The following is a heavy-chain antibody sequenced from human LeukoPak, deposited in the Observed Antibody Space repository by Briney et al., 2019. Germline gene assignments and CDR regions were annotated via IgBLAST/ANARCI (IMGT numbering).Heavy chain of an antibody. J-gene: IGHJ4*02. CDR3: AKDSTWIQLEGYFDY. D-gene: IGHD5-18*01. V-gene: IGHV3-30*02. Sequence: PGGSLRLSCAAPGFTFSSYGMHWVCQAPGKGLEWVAFIRYDGSNKYYADSVKGRFTISRDNSKNTLYLQMNSLRAEDTAVYYCAKDSTWIQLEGYFDYWGQGTLVTVSS. CDR2: IRYDGSNK. CDR1: GFTFSSYG.